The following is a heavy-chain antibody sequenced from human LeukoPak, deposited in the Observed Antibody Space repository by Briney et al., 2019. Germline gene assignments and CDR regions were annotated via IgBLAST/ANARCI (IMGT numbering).Heavy chain of an antibody. V-gene: IGHV3-23*01. CDR2: ISGSGGST. CDR1: GFTFDDYA. J-gene: IGHJ4*02. Sequence: GRSLRLSCAASGFTFDDYAMHWVRQAPGKGLEWVSAISGSGGSTYYADSVKGRFTISRDNSKNTLYLQMNSLRAEDTAVYYCAKHYYDSSGYYYFDYWGQGTLVTVSS. D-gene: IGHD3-22*01. CDR3: AKHYYDSSGYYYFDY.